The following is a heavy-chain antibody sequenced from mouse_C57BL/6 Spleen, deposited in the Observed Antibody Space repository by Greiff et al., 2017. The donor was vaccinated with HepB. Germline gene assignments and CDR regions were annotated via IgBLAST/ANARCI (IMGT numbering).Heavy chain of an antibody. J-gene: IGHJ3*01. V-gene: IGHV1-80*01. CDR2: IYPGDGDT. CDR3: ARYGYGAWFAY. Sequence: VKLQESGAELVKPGASVKISCKASGYAFSSYWMNWVKQRPGKGLEWIGQIYPGDGDTNYNGKFKGKATLTADKSSSTAYMQLSSLTSEDSAVYFCARYGYGAWFAYWGQGTLVTVSA. D-gene: IGHD2-2*01. CDR1: GYAFSSYW.